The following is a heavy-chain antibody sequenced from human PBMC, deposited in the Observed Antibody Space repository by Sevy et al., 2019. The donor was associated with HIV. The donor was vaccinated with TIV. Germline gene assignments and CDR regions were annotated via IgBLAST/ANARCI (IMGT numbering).Heavy chain of an antibody. CDR3: ARDLPPSATTVAHFDY. D-gene: IGHD4-17*01. CDR2: ITNSGSAD. Sequence: GGSLRLSCAASGFTFSSYEMNWVRQAPGKGLEWVSYITNSGSADYYSDSVRGRFTNSRDKTKNSLYLQMNSLRAEDTALYYCARDLPPSATTVAHFDYWGQGTLVTVSS. CDR1: GFTFSSYE. J-gene: IGHJ4*02. V-gene: IGHV3-48*03.